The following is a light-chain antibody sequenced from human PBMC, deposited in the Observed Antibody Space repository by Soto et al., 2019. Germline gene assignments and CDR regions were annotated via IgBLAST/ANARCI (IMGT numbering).Light chain of an antibody. V-gene: IGLV2-14*01. CDR1: SSDVGGYNY. Sequence: QSALTQPASVSGSPGQSITISCTGTSSDVGGYNYVSWYQQHPGKAPKLMIYEVSNRPSGVSNPFSGSKSGNTASLTISGLQAEDEADYYCSSYTRSSTRVFGGGTKLTVL. J-gene: IGLJ2*01. CDR2: EVS. CDR3: SSYTRSSTRV.